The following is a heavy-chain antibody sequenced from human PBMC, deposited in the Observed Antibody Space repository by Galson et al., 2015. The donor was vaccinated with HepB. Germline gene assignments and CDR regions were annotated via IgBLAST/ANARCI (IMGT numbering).Heavy chain of an antibody. D-gene: IGHD4-17*01. J-gene: IGHJ4*02. CDR2: ISYDGSNK. CDR1: GFTFSIYA. Sequence: SLRLSCAASGFTFSIYAMHWVRQAPGKGLEWVAVISYDGSNKYYADSVKGRFTISRDNSKNTLYLQMNSLRAEDTAVYYCASSVYGDPQMKGYSDYWGQGTLVTVPS. V-gene: IGHV3-30-3*01. CDR3: ASSVYGDPQMKGYSDY.